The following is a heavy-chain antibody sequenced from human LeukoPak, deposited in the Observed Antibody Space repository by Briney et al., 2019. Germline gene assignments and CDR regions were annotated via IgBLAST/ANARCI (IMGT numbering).Heavy chain of an antibody. CDR2: INHSGST. D-gene: IGHD6-19*01. V-gene: IGHV4-34*01. Sequence: SETLSLTYAVYGGSFSGYYWSWIRQPPGKGLEWIGEINHSGSTNYNPSLKSRVTISVDTSKNQFSLKLSSVAAADTAVYFCERCRTTAVAGTSRDADYYGMDVWGQGTTVTVSS. J-gene: IGHJ6*02. CDR1: GGSFSGYY. CDR3: ERCRTTAVAGTSRDADYYGMDV.